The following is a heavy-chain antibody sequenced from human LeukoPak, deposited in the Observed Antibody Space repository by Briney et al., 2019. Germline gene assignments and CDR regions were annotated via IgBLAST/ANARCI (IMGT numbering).Heavy chain of an antibody. CDR3: ARGRKYQLLYYFDY. CDR2: INHSGST. J-gene: IGHJ4*02. V-gene: IGHV4-34*01. Sequence: PSETLSLTCAVYGGSFSGYYWSWIRQPPGKGLEWIGEINHSGSTNYNPSLKSRVTISVDTSKNQFSLKLSSVTAADTAVDYCARGRKYQLLYYFDYWGQGTLVTVSS. CDR1: GGSFSGYY. D-gene: IGHD2-2*01.